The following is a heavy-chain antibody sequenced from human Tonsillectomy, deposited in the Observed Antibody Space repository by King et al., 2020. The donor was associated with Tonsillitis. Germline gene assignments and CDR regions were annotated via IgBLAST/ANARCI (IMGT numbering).Heavy chain of an antibody. CDR3: ARSVSGSFDY. CDR2: MYYNGTI. CDR1: GGSISSSDHY. D-gene: IGHD1-26*01. V-gene: IGHV4-39*01. J-gene: IGHJ4*02. Sequence: QLQESGPGVVKPSETLSLTCTVSGGSISSSDHYWAWIRQPPGKGLEWIGYMYYNGTIFYNPSLKSRITISGGTSENRFSLKLSSVTAADTAVYFCARSVSGSFDYWGQGALVTVSS.